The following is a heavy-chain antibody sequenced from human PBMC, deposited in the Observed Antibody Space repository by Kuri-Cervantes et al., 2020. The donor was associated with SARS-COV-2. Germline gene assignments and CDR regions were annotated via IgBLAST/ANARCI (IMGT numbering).Heavy chain of an antibody. Sequence: ESLKISCTVSGGSISSYYWSWIRQPPGKGLEWIGHIYYSGSTNYNPSLKSRVTISVDTSKNQFSLKLSSVTAADTAVYYCARTRFLEWSYIQHWGQGTLVTVSS. D-gene: IGHD3-3*01. CDR1: GGSISSYY. J-gene: IGHJ1*01. CDR3: ARTRFLEWSYIQH. V-gene: IGHV4-59*01. CDR2: IYYSGST.